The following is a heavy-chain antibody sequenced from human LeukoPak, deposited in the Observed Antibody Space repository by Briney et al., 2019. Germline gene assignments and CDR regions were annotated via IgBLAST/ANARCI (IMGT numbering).Heavy chain of an antibody. J-gene: IGHJ4*02. CDR1: GFTFSSYG. Sequence: PGGSLRLSCAASGFTFSSYGMHWVRQAPGTGLEWVAFIRYDGSNKYYADSVKGRFTIPRDNSKNTLFLQMNSLRAEDTAVYYCAKDSRNYFSPDYWGQGALVTVSS. V-gene: IGHV3-30*02. CDR2: IRYDGSNK. D-gene: IGHD1-7*01. CDR3: AKDSRNYFSPDY.